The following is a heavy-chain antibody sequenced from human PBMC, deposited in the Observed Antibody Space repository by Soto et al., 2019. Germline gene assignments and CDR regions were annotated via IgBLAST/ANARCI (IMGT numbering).Heavy chain of an antibody. J-gene: IGHJ6*02. CDR1: GYTFTTSG. Sequence: QVQLVQSGPEVRKPGASVKVSCEASGYTFTTSGISWIRQVPGQGLEWMGWISTYNGDTNSSYNFQGRVLMTADTSTVTAYMELMTLKSDDAAVYYCSRQGSGPYYFYGLDVWGQGTTVTVSS. CDR3: SRQGSGPYYFYGLDV. D-gene: IGHD2-15*01. CDR2: ISTYNGDT. V-gene: IGHV1-18*01.